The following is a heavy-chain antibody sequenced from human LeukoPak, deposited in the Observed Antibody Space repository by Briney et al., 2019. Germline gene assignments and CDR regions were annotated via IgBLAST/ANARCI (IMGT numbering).Heavy chain of an antibody. CDR1: GGSISSSSYC. V-gene: IGHV4-61*01. Sequence: SETLSLTCTVSGGSISSSSYCWSWIRQPPGKGLEWIGCIYYSGSTNYDPSLKSRVTISVDTSKNQFSLKLSSVTAADTAVYYCAREFGGEGFDPWGQGTLVTVSS. CDR2: IYYSGST. J-gene: IGHJ5*02. CDR3: AREFGGEGFDP. D-gene: IGHD3-16*01.